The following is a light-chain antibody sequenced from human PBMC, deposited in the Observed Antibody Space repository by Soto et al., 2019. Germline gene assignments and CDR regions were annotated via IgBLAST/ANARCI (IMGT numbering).Light chain of an antibody. J-gene: IGLJ1*01. Sequence: QSVLTQPASVSGSPRQSITISCTGASSDVGGYTYVSRYQQHPGKAPKLIIYEVNNRPSGVSHRFSGSKSGNTASLTISGLQAEDEADYYCSSYTSSSTLYVFGTGTKVTVL. CDR3: SSYTSSSTLYV. CDR1: SSDVGGYTY. V-gene: IGLV2-14*01. CDR2: EVN.